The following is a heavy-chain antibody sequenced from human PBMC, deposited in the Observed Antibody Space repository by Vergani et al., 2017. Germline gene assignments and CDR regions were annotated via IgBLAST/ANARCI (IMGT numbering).Heavy chain of an antibody. CDR3: ARLPTTLGDGAVADNFDY. V-gene: IGHV4-39*01. D-gene: IGHD6-19*01. Sequence: QVQLQESGPGLVKPSETLSLTCTVSGGSISSSSYYWGWIRQPPGKGLEWIGSIYYSGSTYYNPSLKSRVTISVDTSKNQFSLKLSSVTAADTAVYYCARLPTTLGDGAVADNFDYWGQGTLVTVSS. CDR1: GGSISSSSYY. CDR2: IYYSGST. J-gene: IGHJ4*02.